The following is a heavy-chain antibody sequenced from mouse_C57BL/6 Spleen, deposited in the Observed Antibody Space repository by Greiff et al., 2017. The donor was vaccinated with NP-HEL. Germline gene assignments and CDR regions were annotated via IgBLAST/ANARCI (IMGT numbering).Heavy chain of an antibody. J-gene: IGHJ3*01. D-gene: IGHD1-1*01. CDR1: GFTFSSYA. CDR3: ARDERVYYYGSSYVLFAY. CDR2: ISDGGSYT. V-gene: IGHV5-4*01. Sequence: EVKLVESGGGLVKPGGSLKLSCAASGFTFSSYAMSWVRQTPEKRLEWVATISDGGSYTYYPDNVKGRFTISRDNAKNNLYLQMSHLKSEDTAMYYCARDERVYYYGSSYVLFAYWGQGTLVTVSA.